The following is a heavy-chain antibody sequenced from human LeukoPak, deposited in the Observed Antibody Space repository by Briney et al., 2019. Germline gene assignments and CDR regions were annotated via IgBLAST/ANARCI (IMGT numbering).Heavy chain of an antibody. D-gene: IGHD3-9*01. Sequence: PGRSLRLSCAASGFTFSSYGMHWVRQAPGKGLEWVAVISYDGSNKYYADSVKGRFTISRDNPKNTLYLQMNSLRAEDTAVYYCAKEGALRYFDWLAVYWGQGTLVTVSS. CDR2: ISYDGSNK. J-gene: IGHJ4*02. CDR1: GFTFSSYG. CDR3: AKEGALRYFDWLAVY. V-gene: IGHV3-30*18.